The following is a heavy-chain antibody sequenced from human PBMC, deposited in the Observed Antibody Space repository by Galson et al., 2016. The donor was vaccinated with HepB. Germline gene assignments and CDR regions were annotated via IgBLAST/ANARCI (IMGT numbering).Heavy chain of an antibody. CDR3: ARTGRDSASSR. V-gene: IGHV4-61*01. CDR2: IYNSGNT. D-gene: IGHD6-6*01. J-gene: IGHJ4*02. CDR1: GGSVSSATYY. Sequence: ETLSLTCTVSGGSVSSATYYWTWIRQPPGKGLGWLGYIYNSGNTNYNPALKSRVTISIDTSKNQFSLKLTSVTAADTAVYYCARTGRDSASSRWSQGTLVTVSS.